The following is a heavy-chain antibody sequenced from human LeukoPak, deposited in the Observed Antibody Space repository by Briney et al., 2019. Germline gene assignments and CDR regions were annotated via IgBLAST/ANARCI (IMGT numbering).Heavy chain of an antibody. CDR3: ARRLTTATFDY. CDR1: GYSFNNYW. D-gene: IGHD4-11*01. CDR2: IYPGDSDA. J-gene: IGHJ4*02. Sequence: GESLKNSCEGSGYSFNNYWIVWVRQMPGEGLEWMGIIYPGDSDARYSPSFQGLVTISVDKSISTAYLQWSSLKASDTAMYYCARRLTTATFDYWGQGTLVTVSS. V-gene: IGHV5-51*01.